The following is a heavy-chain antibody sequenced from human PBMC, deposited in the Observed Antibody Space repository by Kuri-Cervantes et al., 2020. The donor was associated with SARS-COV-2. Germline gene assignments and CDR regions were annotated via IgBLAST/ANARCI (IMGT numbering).Heavy chain of an antibody. CDR1: GFTFSSYG. D-gene: IGHD6-13*01. V-gene: IGHV3-7*01. J-gene: IGHJ4*02. CDR2: IKQDGSEK. CDR3: ARVRSWDEYFDY. Sequence: GGSLRLSCAASGFTFSSYGMHWVRQAPGKGLEWVANIKQDGSEKYYVDSVKGRFTISRDNAKNSLYLQMNSLRAEDTAVYYCARVRSWDEYFDYWGQGTLVTVSS.